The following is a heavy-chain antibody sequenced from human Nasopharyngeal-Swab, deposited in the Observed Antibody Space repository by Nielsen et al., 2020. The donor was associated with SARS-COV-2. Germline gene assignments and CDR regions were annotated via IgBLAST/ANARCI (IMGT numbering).Heavy chain of an antibody. CDR3: AREGSFRYFDWLLYPLYYGMDV. V-gene: IGHV3-21*01. D-gene: IGHD3-9*01. J-gene: IGHJ6*02. Sequence: VRQAPGKGLEWVSSISSSSSYIYYADSVKGRFTISRDNAKNSLYLQMNSLRAEDTAVYYCAREGSFRYFDWLLYPLYYGMDVWGQGTTVTVSS. CDR2: ISSSSSYI.